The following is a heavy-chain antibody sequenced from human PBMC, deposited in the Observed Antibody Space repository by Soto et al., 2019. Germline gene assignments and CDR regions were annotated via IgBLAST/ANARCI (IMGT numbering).Heavy chain of an antibody. CDR3: ARESFSASPNFFEY. J-gene: IGHJ4*02. CDR2: ISLSGSTI. Sequence: GWSLRLSCAASGFAFSTYEMNWVRQAPGKGLEWVSYISLSGSTIYYADSVKGRFTISRDEAKNSLYLQMDSLRADDTAVYYCARESFSASPNFFEYWGQGTLVTVSS. V-gene: IGHV3-48*03. CDR1: GFAFSTYE. D-gene: IGHD3-3*02.